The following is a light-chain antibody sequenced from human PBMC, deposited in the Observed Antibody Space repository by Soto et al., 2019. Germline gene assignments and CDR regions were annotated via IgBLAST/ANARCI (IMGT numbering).Light chain of an antibody. CDR3: QQYNTWT. CDR2: AAS. J-gene: IGKJ1*01. Sequence: DIQMTQSPSTLSASVGDRVTITCRASQSINNWLAWDQQKPGKAPKVLIYAASTLETGVPSRFSGSGSGTEFTLTINSLQPDDFATYFCQQYNTWTFGQGTKVEIK. CDR1: QSINNW. V-gene: IGKV1-5*01.